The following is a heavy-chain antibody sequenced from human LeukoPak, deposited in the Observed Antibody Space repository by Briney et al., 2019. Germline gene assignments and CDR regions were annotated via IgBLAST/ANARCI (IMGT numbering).Heavy chain of an antibody. CDR2: VSSSSAYI. CDR3: ARVMTTVIKAFDY. J-gene: IGHJ4*02. CDR1: GFTFDDYG. V-gene: IGHV3-21*01. Sequence: PGGSLRLSCAASGFTFDDYGMSWVRHAPGKGLEWVSSVSSSSAYIYYADSVKGRFTISRDNAKNSLYLQMNSLRAEDTAVYYCARVMTTVIKAFDYWGQGTLVTVSS. D-gene: IGHD4-17*01.